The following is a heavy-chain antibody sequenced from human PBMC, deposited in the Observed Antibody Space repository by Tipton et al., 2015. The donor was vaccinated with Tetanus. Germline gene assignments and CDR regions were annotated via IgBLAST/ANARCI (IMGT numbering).Heavy chain of an antibody. J-gene: IGHJ4*02. D-gene: IGHD3-3*01. CDR1: GGSLSTSH. Sequence: TLSLTCTVSGGSLSTSHWAWIRQPPGKGLEWIGKITYSRTTNYNSTLKSRVTISLDSFTSQISLKLTSATAADTAVYYCAHTRSRANYWSGSPVRLLGGGDFDHWGQGTLVTVSS. CDR2: ITYSRTT. CDR3: AHTRSRANYWSGSPVRLLGGGDFDH. V-gene: IGHV4-59*01.